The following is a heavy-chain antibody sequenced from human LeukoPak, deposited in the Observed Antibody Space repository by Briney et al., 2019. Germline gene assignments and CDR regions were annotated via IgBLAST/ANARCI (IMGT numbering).Heavy chain of an antibody. J-gene: IGHJ4*02. D-gene: IGHD6-19*01. CDR3: ARHWSSSGWLIDY. Sequence: SETLSLTCAVYGGSFSGYYWSWIRQPPGKGLEWIGEINHSGSTNYNPSLKSRVTISVDTSKNQFSLKVSSVTAADTAVYYCARHWSSSGWLIDYWGQGTLATVSS. CDR2: INHSGST. CDR1: GGSFSGYY. V-gene: IGHV4-34*01.